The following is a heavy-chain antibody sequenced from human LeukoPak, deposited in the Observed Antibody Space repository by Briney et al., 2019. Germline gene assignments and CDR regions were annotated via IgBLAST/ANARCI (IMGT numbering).Heavy chain of an antibody. Sequence: ASVKVSCKASGGTFSSYASSWVRQAPGQGLEWLGGIIPIFGTANYAQKFQGRVTITTDESTSTAYMELSSLRSEDTAVYYCARAREYSSSSSAFDIWGQGTMVTVSS. CDR1: GGTFSSYA. CDR2: IIPIFGTA. D-gene: IGHD6-6*01. CDR3: ARAREYSSSSSAFDI. J-gene: IGHJ3*02. V-gene: IGHV1-69*05.